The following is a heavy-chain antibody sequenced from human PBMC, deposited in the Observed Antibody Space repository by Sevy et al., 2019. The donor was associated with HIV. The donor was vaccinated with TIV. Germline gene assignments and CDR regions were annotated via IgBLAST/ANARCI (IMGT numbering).Heavy chain of an antibody. V-gene: IGHV3-23*01. CDR3: AKGGRGSGTYFSGGSAFDI. J-gene: IGHJ3*02. D-gene: IGHD3-10*01. CDR1: GLTFSSYT. CDR2: ISGSSGST. Sequence: GGSLRLSCAASGLTFSSYTMNWVRQAPGKGLEWVSGISGSSGSTYYADSVKGRFTISRDNSKNTLYLQMNSLRAEDTAVYYWAKGGRGSGTYFSGGSAFDIWGQGTMVTVSS.